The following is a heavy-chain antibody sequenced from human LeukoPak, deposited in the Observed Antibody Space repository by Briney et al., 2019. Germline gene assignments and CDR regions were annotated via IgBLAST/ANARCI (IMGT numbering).Heavy chain of an antibody. CDR1: GFTFSNAW. CDR2: IYVDGRTT. V-gene: IGHV3-74*01. J-gene: IGHJ5*02. Sequence: PGGSLRLSCAASGFTFSNAWMNWVRQPPGKGLVWVSRIYVDGRTTNYADSVKGRFTISRDNAKNTVYLEMNSLSVEDTATYYCIRDFRSADLWGQGTLVTVTS. CDR3: IRDFRSADL.